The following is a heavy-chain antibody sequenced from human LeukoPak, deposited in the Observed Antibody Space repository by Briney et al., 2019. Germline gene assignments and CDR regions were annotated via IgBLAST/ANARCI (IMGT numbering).Heavy chain of an antibody. CDR1: GYSFTSYW. CDR3: ARATNKGSSGYYFDY. D-gene: IGHD3-22*01. Sequence: GESLKISCKGSGYSFTSYWIGWVRQATGQGLEWMGWMNPNSGNTGYAQKFQGRVTITRNTSISTAYMELSSLRSEDTAVYYCARATNKGSSGYYFDYWGQGTLVTVSS. CDR2: MNPNSGNT. V-gene: IGHV1-8*03. J-gene: IGHJ4*02.